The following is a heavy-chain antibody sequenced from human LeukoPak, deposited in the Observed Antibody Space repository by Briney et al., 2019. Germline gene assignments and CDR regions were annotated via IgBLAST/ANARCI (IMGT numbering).Heavy chain of an antibody. D-gene: IGHD4-17*01. J-gene: IGHJ4*02. V-gene: IGHV4-39*07. CDR1: GGSISNSNYF. Sequence: PSETLSLTCTVSGGSISNSNYFWGWIRQPPGKGLEWIGSIFYSGSTSYNPSLKSRVTISVDTSKNQFSLKLSSVTAADTAVYYCARGGNDCGDFVFDYWGQGTLVTVFS. CDR2: IFYSGST. CDR3: ARGGNDCGDFVFDY.